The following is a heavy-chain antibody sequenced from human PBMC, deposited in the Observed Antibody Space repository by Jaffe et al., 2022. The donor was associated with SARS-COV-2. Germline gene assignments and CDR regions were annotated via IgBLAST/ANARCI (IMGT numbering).Heavy chain of an antibody. CDR3: ARGRFRGGTSEARYRGLDV. J-gene: IGHJ6*02. D-gene: IGHD2-15*01. CDR2: INNAGDP. Sequence: EVQVVESGGGLVQPGGSLRLSCAASGFTLTDYDIHWVRQDIGKGLEWISHINNAGDPYYSGAVKGRFTISRENAKNSVYLQMDSLRVGDTAVYYCARGRFRGGTSEARYRGLDVWGRGTTVTVTS. V-gene: IGHV3-13*05. CDR1: GFTLTDYD.